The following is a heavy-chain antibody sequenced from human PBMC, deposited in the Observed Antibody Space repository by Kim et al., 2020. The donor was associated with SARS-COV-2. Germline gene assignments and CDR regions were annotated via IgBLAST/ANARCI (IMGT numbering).Heavy chain of an antibody. J-gene: IGHJ4*01. Sequence: GGSLRLSCTASGFTFGDYAMSWFRQAPGKGLEWVAFITCKAYGGPTEYAASVKGRFSIEGDESKRIAYLQMHSLKTADTAVYYCTNYYDGCGYYW. V-gene: IGHV3-49*03. CDR3: TNYYDGCGYY. CDR2: ITCKAYGGPT. D-gene: IGHD3-22*01. CDR1: GFTFGDYA.